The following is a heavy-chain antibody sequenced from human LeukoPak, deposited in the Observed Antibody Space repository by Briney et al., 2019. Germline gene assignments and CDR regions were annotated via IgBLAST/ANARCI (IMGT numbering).Heavy chain of an antibody. D-gene: IGHD3-10*01. CDR1: GFTFSSYA. CDR2: ISGSGGST. Sequence: GGSLRLSCAASGFTFSSYAMSWVRQAPGKGLEWVSAISGSGGSTYYADSVKGRFTISRDNSKNTLYLQMNSLRAEDTALYYCAKDSRGSGSRYYGMDVWGQGTTVSVSS. V-gene: IGHV3-23*01. CDR3: AKDSRGSGSRYYGMDV. J-gene: IGHJ6*02.